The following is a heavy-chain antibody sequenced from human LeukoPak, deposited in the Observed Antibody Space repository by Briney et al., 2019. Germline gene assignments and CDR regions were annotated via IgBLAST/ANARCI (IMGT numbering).Heavy chain of an antibody. J-gene: IGHJ2*01. V-gene: IGHV3-23*01. CDR2: ISGGGGST. Sequence: GGSLRLSCAASGFTFSGYAMSWVRQSPGKGLDWVSTISGGGGSTYYAYYTDSVKGRFTISRDDSKNTLYLQMSSLRAEDTAVYYCARDRALRYFDLWGRGTLVTVSS. CDR1: GFTFSGYA. D-gene: IGHD3-3*02. CDR3: ARDRALRYFDL.